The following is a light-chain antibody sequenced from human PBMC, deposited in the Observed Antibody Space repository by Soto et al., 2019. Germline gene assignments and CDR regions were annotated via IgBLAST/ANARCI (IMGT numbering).Light chain of an antibody. CDR1: SSDVGDYNY. V-gene: IGLV2-14*01. CDR3: TSYTSSSTLV. CDR2: DVS. J-gene: IGLJ1*01. Sequence: QSVLTQPASVSGSPGQSITISCTGTSSDVGDYNYVSWYQQHPGKAPKVMIYDVSNRPSGVSNRFSGSKSGNTASLTISGLQADYVADYYCTSYTSSSTLVFGTGTNVTVL.